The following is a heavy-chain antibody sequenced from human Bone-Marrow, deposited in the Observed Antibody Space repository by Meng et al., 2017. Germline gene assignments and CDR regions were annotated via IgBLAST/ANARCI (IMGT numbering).Heavy chain of an antibody. CDR3: AKDMRDGGVRGVINPLYGMDV. CDR2: ISWNSGSI. V-gene: IGHV3-9*01. Sequence: GGSLRLSCAASGFTFSSYSMSWVRQAPGKGLEWVSGISWNSGSIGYADSVKGRFTISRDNAKNSLYLQMNSLRAEDTALYYCAKDMRDGGVRGVINPLYGMDVWGQGTTVTVSS. D-gene: IGHD3-10*01. J-gene: IGHJ6*02. CDR1: GFTFSSYS.